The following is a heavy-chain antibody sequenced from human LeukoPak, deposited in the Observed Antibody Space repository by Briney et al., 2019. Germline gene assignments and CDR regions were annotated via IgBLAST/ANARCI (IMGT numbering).Heavy chain of an antibody. CDR1: GYTFTGYY. D-gene: IGHD3-9*01. V-gene: IGHV1-2*06. CDR3: ARQKGTYYDILTGYHPGY. J-gene: IGHJ4*02. Sequence: ASVKVSCKASGYTFTGYYMHWVRQAPGQGLEWMGRINPNSGGTNYAQKFQGRVTMTRDTSISTAYMELSRLRSDDTAVYYCARQKGTYYDILTGYHPGYWGQGTLVTVPS. CDR2: INPNSGGT.